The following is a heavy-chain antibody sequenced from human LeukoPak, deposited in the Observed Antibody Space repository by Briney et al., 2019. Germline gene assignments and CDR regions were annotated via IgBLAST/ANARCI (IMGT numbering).Heavy chain of an antibody. CDR2: ISAYNGNT. CDR3: ARDQDGFGELDY. Sequence: ASVKVSCKASGYTFTSYGISWARQAPGQGLEWMGWISAYNGNTNYAQKLQGRVTMTTDTSTSTAYMELRSLRSDDTAVYYCARDQDGFGELDYWGQGTLVTVSS. V-gene: IGHV1-18*01. D-gene: IGHD3-10*01. CDR1: GYTFTSYG. J-gene: IGHJ4*02.